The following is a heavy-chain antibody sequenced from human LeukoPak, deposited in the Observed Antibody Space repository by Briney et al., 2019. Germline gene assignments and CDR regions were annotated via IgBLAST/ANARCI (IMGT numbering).Heavy chain of an antibody. Sequence: GGSLRLSCAASGFTVSSNYMSWVRQAPGKGLEWVSVIYSGGSTYYADSVKGRFTISRDNSKNTLYLQMNSLRAEDTAVYYCARLWCGVCYNKDAFDIWGQGTMVTVSS. CDR1: GFTVSSNY. D-gene: IGHD2-8*02. V-gene: IGHV3-53*01. CDR3: ARLWCGVCYNKDAFDI. CDR2: IYSGGST. J-gene: IGHJ3*02.